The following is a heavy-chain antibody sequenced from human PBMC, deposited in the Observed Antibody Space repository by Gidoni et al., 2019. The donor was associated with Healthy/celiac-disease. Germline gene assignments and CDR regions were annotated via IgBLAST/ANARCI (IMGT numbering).Heavy chain of an antibody. V-gene: IGHV4-34*01. CDR2: IKHSGST. J-gene: IGHJ4*02. CDR1: GGSFSGYY. Sequence: QVQLQQWGAGRLKPSETMSLTCAVDGGSFSGYYWSWIRQPPGKGLEWSGEIKHSGSTNYNPSLKRLVTISVDTSKNQFSLKLSSVTAADTAVYYCARGGKQWLVPLAFDYWGQGTLVTVSS. CDR3: ARGGKQWLVPLAFDY. D-gene: IGHD6-19*01.